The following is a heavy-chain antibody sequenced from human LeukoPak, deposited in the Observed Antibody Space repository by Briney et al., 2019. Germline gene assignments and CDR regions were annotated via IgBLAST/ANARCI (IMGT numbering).Heavy chain of an antibody. J-gene: IGHJ6*03. Sequence: ASVKVSCKASGYTFTGYYIHWVRQAPGQGLEWMGWINPNSGGTNYAQNFQGWVTITRNTSISTAYMELSSLRSEDTAVYYCARAVVVPAALLYYYYMDVWGKGTTVTVSS. D-gene: IGHD2-2*01. CDR2: INPNSGGT. V-gene: IGHV1-2*04. CDR1: GYTFTGYY. CDR3: ARAVVVPAALLYYYYMDV.